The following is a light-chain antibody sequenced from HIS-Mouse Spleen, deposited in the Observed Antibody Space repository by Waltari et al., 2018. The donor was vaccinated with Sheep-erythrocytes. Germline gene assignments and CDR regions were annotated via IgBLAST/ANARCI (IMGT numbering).Light chain of an antibody. CDR1: QSVSSS. Sequence: EIVLTQSPATLSLSPGERATLSCRASQSVSSSLAWYQQKPGQAPRLILYDASNRATGIPARFSGSGSGTDFTLTISCLEPEDFAVYYCQQRSNWYTFGQGTKLEIK. V-gene: IGKV3-11*01. J-gene: IGKJ2*01. CDR2: DAS. CDR3: QQRSNWYT.